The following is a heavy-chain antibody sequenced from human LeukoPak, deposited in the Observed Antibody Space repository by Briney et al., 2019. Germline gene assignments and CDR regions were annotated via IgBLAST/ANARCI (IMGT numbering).Heavy chain of an antibody. J-gene: IGHJ5*02. D-gene: IGHD3-22*01. CDR1: GGSFSGYY. V-gene: IGHV4-34*01. Sequence: PSETLSLTCAVYGGSFSGYYWSWIRQPPGKGLEWIGEINHSGSTNYNPSLKSRVTISVDTSKNQFSLKLSSVTAADTAVYYRARGRRYYYDSSAPNWFDPWGQGTLVTVSS. CDR2: INHSGST. CDR3: ARGRRYYYDSSAPNWFDP.